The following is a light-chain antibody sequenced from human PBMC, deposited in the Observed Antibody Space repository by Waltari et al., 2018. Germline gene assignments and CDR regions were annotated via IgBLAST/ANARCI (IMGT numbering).Light chain of an antibody. CDR1: SSNIGRDT. V-gene: IGLV1-44*01. Sequence: QSVLTQPPSISGTPGQRVVISCSGNSSNIGRDTVNWYQQFPGTAPKLLIYSNTHRPSGVPDRFSASKTGSSASLAISGLQSEDEADDYCAAWDDSLNSRVFGGGTKLTVL. CDR2: SNT. J-gene: IGLJ3*02. CDR3: AAWDDSLNSRV.